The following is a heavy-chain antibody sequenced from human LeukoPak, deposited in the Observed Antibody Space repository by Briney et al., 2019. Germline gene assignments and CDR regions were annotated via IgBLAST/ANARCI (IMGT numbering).Heavy chain of an antibody. D-gene: IGHD3-16*01. Sequence: GGSLRLSCAASGFTFTNYGMHGVRQARGKGLEWVAVISSDGSNKYYADSVKGRFTISRDNSKNTLYLQMNSLRAEDTAVYYCAKDGANRGYFDYWGQGTLVTVSS. CDR2: ISSDGSNK. CDR1: GFTFTNYG. J-gene: IGHJ4*02. CDR3: AKDGANRGYFDY. V-gene: IGHV3-30*18.